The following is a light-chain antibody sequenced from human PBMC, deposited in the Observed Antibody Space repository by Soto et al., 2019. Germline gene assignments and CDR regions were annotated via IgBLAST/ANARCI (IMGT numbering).Light chain of an antibody. J-gene: IGLJ1*01. CDR1: STDVGSYNL. V-gene: IGLV2-23*02. CDR2: EVS. CDR3: CSYAGSSTCV. Sequence: ALTHPASVSGSPGHSLTISCTGTSTDVGSYNLVSWYQQHPGKAPNLMIYEVSKRPSGVSNRFSGSKSGNTASLTISGLQAEDEADYYCCSYAGSSTCVFGTGTKVTVL.